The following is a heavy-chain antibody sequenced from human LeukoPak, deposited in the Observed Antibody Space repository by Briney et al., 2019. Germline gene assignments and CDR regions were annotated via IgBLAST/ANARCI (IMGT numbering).Heavy chain of an antibody. D-gene: IGHD2-21*01. CDR1: GFIFNSYA. CDR3: AKDFRIGYSAHFDY. V-gene: IGHV3-23*01. Sequence: GGSLRLPCAASGFIFNSYAMNWVRQAPGKGLEWVSSISGSGSSTFYADSVKGRFSISRDNSKNTLYLQMDSLRGEDTAVYYCAKDFRIGYSAHFDYWGQGALVTVSS. CDR2: ISGSGSST. J-gene: IGHJ4*02.